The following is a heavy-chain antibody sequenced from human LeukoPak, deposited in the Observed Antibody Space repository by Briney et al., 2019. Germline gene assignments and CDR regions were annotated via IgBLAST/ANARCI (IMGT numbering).Heavy chain of an antibody. D-gene: IGHD3-22*01. CDR2: ISGSGGST. Sequence: PGGSLRLSCAASGFTFSSYAMSWVRQAPGKGLEWVSAISGSGGSTYYADSVKGRFTISRDNSKNTLYLQMNSLRAEDTAVYYCAKDAGGYYDSSGYFLGAFDIWGQGTMDTVSS. CDR1: GFTFSSYA. V-gene: IGHV3-23*01. CDR3: AKDAGGYYDSSGYFLGAFDI. J-gene: IGHJ3*02.